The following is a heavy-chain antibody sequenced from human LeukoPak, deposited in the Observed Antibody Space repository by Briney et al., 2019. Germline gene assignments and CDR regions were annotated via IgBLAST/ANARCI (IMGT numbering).Heavy chain of an antibody. CDR2: IYMSGST. V-gene: IGHV4-4*07. J-gene: IGHJ3*02. D-gene: IGHD6-25*01. CDR1: GCTVSSFH. CDR3: ARDRFAAAMDSSAFDI. Sequence: SETLSVTCTVIGCTVSSFHWSWIRQPACEQLEWIGRIYMSGSTGYNPSLKSRVTISVDKSKSQFSLKLSSVTAADTAVYVCARDRFAAAMDSSAFDIWGQGTMVAVSS.